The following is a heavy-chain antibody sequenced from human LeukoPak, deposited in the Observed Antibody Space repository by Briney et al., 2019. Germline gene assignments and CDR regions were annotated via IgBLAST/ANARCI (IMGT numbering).Heavy chain of an antibody. CDR3: AREEGWELPRGAFDI. CDR2: ISSSSSYI. D-gene: IGHD1-26*01. Sequence: GRSLRLSCAASGFTFSSYSMNWVRQAPGKGLEWVSSISSSSSYIYYADSVKGRFTISRDNAKNSLYLQMNSLRAEDTAVYYCAREEGWELPRGAFDIWGQGTMVTVSS. CDR1: GFTFSSYS. J-gene: IGHJ3*02. V-gene: IGHV3-21*01.